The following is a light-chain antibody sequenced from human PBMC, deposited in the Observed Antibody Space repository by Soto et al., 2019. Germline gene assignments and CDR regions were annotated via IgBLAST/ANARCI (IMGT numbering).Light chain of an antibody. V-gene: IGKV3-20*01. CDR2: DTS. J-gene: IGKJ5*01. CDR3: QQYGTSEII. Sequence: VLRQYPDTLALSAGNRDTLSCRASQGLTNSYIAWYQVKPGQAPRLLIYDTSSRATGIPDRFSGSGSGTEFALTITTLEPEDFAVFYCQQYGTSEIIFGQGTRLEIK. CDR1: QGLTNSY.